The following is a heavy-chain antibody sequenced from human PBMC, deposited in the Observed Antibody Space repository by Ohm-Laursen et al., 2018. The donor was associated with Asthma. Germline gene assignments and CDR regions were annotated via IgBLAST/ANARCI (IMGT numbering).Heavy chain of an antibody. D-gene: IGHD3-16*01. CDR1: GFTFRSYA. CDR2: ISYDGTSE. Sequence: SLRLSCAAPGFTFRSYAIHWVRQAPGKGLEWVAIISYDGTSEYYADSVKGRVTISRDDSKNTVYLQMNNLRVEDTAVYYCASDPYSDYIWGTCASWGQGTLVTVSS. J-gene: IGHJ5*02. CDR3: ASDPYSDYIWGTCAS. V-gene: IGHV3-30-3*01.